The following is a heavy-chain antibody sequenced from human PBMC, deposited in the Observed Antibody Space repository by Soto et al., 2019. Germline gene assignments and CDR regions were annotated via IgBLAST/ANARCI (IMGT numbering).Heavy chain of an antibody. CDR2: IKQDGSDK. V-gene: IGHV3-7*05. CDR1: GFNFSNYW. Sequence: GGALRLSCVASGFNFSNYWMSWVRQTPGKGLEWVANIKQDGSDKYYVDSVKGRFTISRDNAKNSLYLQMNSLRADDTALYYCARCEISTTWCHWGRGALVTVSS. D-gene: IGHD2-8*02. J-gene: IGHJ4*02. CDR3: ARCEISTTWCH.